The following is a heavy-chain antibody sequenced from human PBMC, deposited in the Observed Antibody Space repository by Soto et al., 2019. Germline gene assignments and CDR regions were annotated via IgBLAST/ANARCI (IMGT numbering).Heavy chain of an antibody. CDR3: AKDRGITMLRGAIFDY. CDR1: GFTFDDYA. D-gene: IGHD3-10*01. CDR2: ISWNSGGI. Sequence: GGSLRLSCAASGFTFDDYAMHWVRQVPGKGLEWVSGISWNSGGIDYGDSVKGRFTISRDNAKNSLYLQMDSLRAEDTALYYCAKDRGITMLRGAIFDYWGQGTLVTVSS. J-gene: IGHJ4*02. V-gene: IGHV3-9*01.